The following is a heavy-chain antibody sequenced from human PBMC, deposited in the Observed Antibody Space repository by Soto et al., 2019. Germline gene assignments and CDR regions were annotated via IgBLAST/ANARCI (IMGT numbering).Heavy chain of an antibody. CDR1: GGSVSSGSYY. D-gene: IGHD6-13*01. V-gene: IGHV4-61*01. CDR3: ARDATAAAAGTTYGMDV. Sequence: SETLSLTCTVSGGSVSSGSYYWSWIRQPPGKGLGWIGYIYYSGSTNYNPSLKSRVTISVDTSKNQFSLKLSSVTAADTAVYYCARDATAAAAGTTYGMDVWGQGTTVTVSS. CDR2: IYYSGST. J-gene: IGHJ6*02.